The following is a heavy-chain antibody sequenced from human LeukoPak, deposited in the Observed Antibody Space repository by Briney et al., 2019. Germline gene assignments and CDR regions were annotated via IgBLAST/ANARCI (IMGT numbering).Heavy chain of an antibody. CDR3: SRVGPNSNNFDY. J-gene: IGHJ4*02. D-gene: IGHD1/OR15-1a*01. V-gene: IGHV3-48*03. Sequence: GGSLTLSCAASGFPFSSFEMNWVRQAPGKGLEWVSYIVASGRAIYYADSVRGRFSISRDNAKKSLSLQMNSLTAEERAIYYFSRVGPNSNNFDYWGEGDLVTVSS. CDR2: IVASGRAI. CDR1: GFPFSSFE.